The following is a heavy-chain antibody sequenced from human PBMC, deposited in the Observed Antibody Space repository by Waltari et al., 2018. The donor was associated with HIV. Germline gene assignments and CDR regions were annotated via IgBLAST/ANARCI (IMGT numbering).Heavy chain of an antibody. D-gene: IGHD1-1*01. Sequence: QQQLQESGPGLVKPSETLSLTCTVSGGPLSRCRSYSAWLRHSPGKGLEWIGSLFHRGSTYYSPSLRSRATISGDMSANRFSLKLTSVTATDTAVYFCARHCLQKGWLPQLKYYYGMDVWGQGTTVIVSS. V-gene: IGHV4-39*01. CDR2: LFHRGST. CDR1: GGPLSRCRSY. CDR3: ARHCLQKGWLPQLKYYYGMDV. J-gene: IGHJ6*02.